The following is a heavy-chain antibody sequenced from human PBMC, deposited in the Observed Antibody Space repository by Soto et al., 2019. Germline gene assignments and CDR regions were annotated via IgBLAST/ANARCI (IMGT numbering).Heavy chain of an antibody. CDR3: ASRWYSYGVAPFDY. D-gene: IGHD5-18*01. CDR1: GGSYSGYY. Sequence: SETLSLTCAVYGGSYSGYYWSWIRQPPGKGLEWIGEINHSGSTNCNPSLKSRVTISVDTSKNQFSLKLSSVTAADTAVYYCASRWYSYGVAPFDYWGQGTLVTVSS. V-gene: IGHV4-34*01. J-gene: IGHJ4*02. CDR2: INHSGST.